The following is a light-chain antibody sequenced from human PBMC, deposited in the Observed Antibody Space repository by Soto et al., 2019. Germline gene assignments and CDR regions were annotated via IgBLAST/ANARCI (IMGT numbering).Light chain of an antibody. CDR3: QQYNSYSRT. CDR2: KAS. V-gene: IGKV1-5*03. J-gene: IGKJ1*01. CDR1: QSSSSW. Sequence: DIQMTQSPSTLSASVGDRVTIACRASQSSSSWLAWYQQKPGKAPKVLIFKASSLESGVPSRFSGSGSGTDFTLTISSLQPDDFALYYCQQYNSYSRTFGQGTKVDI.